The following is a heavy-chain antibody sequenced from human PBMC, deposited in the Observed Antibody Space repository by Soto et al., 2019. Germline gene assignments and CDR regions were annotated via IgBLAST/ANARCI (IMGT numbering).Heavy chain of an antibody. J-gene: IGHJ4*02. CDR1: GFPFDDYA. V-gene: IGHV3-9*01. CDR3: AKDIGFGELLYYFDY. D-gene: IGHD3-10*01. Sequence: EVQLVESGGGLVQPGRSLRLSCAASGFPFDDYAMHWVRQAPGKGLEWVSGISWNSGSIGYADSVKGRFTISRDNAKNSLYLQMNSLRAEDTALYYCAKDIGFGELLYYFDYWGQGTLVTVSS. CDR2: ISWNSGSI.